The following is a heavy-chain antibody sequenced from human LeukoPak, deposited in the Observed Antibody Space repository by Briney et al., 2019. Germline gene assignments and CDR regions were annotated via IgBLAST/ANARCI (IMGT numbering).Heavy chain of an antibody. CDR3: ASLTTVTGESAFDV. V-gene: IGHV3-74*01. Sequence: PGGSLRLSCAASGFTFSTYWMHWLRQAPGKGLVWVSSITSYGTVTRYADSVKGRFTISRDNAKNTLYLQVDSLRAEDTAVYFCASLTTVTGESAFDVWGQGTMVTVSS. CDR2: ITSYGTVT. D-gene: IGHD4-17*01. CDR1: GFTFSTYW. J-gene: IGHJ3*01.